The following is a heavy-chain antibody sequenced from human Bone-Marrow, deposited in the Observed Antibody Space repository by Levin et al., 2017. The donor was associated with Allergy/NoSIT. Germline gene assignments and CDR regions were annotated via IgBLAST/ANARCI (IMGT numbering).Heavy chain of an antibody. CDR2: MHFSGSI. CDR3: VRGLRRVTIFGVVIAPGAFDI. Sequence: GSLRLSCTVSGGPISSNNYYWGWIRQPPGKGLEWIGSMHFSGSIYHNPSLKSRLTISVDTSKNQFSLKLSSVTAADTAVYYCVRGLRRVTIFGVVIAPGAFDIWGQGTMVTVSS. V-gene: IGHV4-39*07. D-gene: IGHD3-3*01. J-gene: IGHJ3*02. CDR1: GGPISSNNYY.